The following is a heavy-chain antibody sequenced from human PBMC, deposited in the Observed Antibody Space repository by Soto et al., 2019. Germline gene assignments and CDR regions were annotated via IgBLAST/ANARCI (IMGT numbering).Heavy chain of an antibody. J-gene: IGHJ4*02. Sequence: GGSLRLSCAASGFTFSSYAMHWVRQAPGKGLEYVSAISSNGGSTYYANSVKGRFTISRDNSKNTRHLQMGNLRAEDMAVYYCARVRMGGYGDYDYWGQGTLVTVSS. V-gene: IGHV3-64*01. D-gene: IGHD4-17*01. CDR2: ISSNGGST. CDR1: GFTFSSYA. CDR3: ARVRMGGYGDYDY.